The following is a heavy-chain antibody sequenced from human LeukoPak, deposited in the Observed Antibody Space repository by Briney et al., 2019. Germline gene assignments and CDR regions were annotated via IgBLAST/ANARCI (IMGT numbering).Heavy chain of an antibody. CDR3: ARRSSGRNVAPFDY. D-gene: IGHD1-26*01. CDR2: IYSGGST. J-gene: IGHJ4*02. V-gene: IGHV3-53*01. CDR1: GFTVRTNY. Sequence: SGGFLRLSCAASGFTVRTNYMSWVRQAPGKGLEWVSIIYSGGSTYYADSVKGRFTISRDNSKNTLNLQMNRLRAEDTAVYYCARRSSGRNVAPFDYWGQGTLVTVSS.